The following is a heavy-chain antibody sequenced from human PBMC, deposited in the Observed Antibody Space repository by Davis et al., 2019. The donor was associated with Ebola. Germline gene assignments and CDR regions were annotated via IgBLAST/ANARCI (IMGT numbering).Heavy chain of an antibody. CDR1: GFTVSSNY. Sequence: GESLKISCAASGFTVSSNYMSWVRQAPGKGLEWVSVIYSGGSTYYADSVKGRFTISRDNSKNTLYLQMNSLRAEDTAVYYCATSTYYYYGMDVWGQGTTVTVSS. CDR3: ATSTYYYYGMDV. J-gene: IGHJ6*02. CDR2: IYSGGST. V-gene: IGHV3-53*01. D-gene: IGHD2-2*01.